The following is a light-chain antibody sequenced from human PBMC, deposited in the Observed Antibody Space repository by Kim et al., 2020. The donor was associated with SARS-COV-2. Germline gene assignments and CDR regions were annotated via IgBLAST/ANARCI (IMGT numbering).Light chain of an antibody. CDR2: DVS. CDR3: SSYTTSGTVV. Sequence: GQAVAISCTGTSSDVGSYNFVSWYQQHPGKAPKLMIYDVSNRPSGVCNRFSGSKSGNTASLTISGLQAEDEADYYCSSYTTSGTVVFGGGTQLTVL. CDR1: SSDVGSYNF. J-gene: IGLJ3*02. V-gene: IGLV2-14*03.